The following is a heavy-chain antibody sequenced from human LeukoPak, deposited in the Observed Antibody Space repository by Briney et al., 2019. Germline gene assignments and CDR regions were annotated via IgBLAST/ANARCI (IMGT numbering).Heavy chain of an antibody. CDR3: ARDLGYSSSSGFDY. Sequence: GGSLRLSCAASGFTFSSYSMNWVRQAPGKGLEWVSYISSSSSTIYYADSVKGRFTISRDNAKNSLYLQMSSLRAEDTAVYYCARDLGYSSSSGFDYWGQGTLVTVSS. CDR1: GFTFSSYS. D-gene: IGHD6-6*01. J-gene: IGHJ4*02. CDR2: ISSSSSTI. V-gene: IGHV3-48*04.